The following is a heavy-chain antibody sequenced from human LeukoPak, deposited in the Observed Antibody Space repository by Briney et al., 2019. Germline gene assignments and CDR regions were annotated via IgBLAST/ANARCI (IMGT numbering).Heavy chain of an antibody. V-gene: IGHV3-53*01. CDR3: ARGTYYYYYYMDV. CDR1: GFTFSSYS. J-gene: IGHJ6*03. CDR2: IYSGGIT. D-gene: IGHD2-2*01. Sequence: GGSLRLSCAAYGFTFSSYSMNWDRQAPGKGLEWVSVIYSGGITYYADSVKGRFTISRDNSKNTLYLQMNSLRAEDTAVYYCARGTYYYYYYMDVWGKGTTVTVSS.